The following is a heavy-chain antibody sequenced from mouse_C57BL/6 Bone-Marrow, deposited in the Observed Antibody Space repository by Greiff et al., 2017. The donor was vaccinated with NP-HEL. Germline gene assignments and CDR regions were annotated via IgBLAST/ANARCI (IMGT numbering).Heavy chain of an antibody. CDR2: INPGSGGT. CDR1: GYAFTNYL. Sequence: QVQLQQSGAELVRPGTSVKVSCKASGYAFTNYLIEWVKQRPGQGLEWIGVINPGSGGTNYNEKFKGKATLTADKSSSTAYMQLSSLTSEDSAVYCCARGDSDYDGDVYWYFDVWGTGTTVTVSS. D-gene: IGHD2-4*01. CDR3: ARGDSDYDGDVYWYFDV. V-gene: IGHV1-54*01. J-gene: IGHJ1*03.